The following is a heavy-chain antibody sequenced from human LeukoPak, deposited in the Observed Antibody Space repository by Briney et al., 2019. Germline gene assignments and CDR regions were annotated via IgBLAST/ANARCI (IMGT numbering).Heavy chain of an antibody. CDR1: GGSISSSSYY. V-gene: IGHV4-39*01. J-gene: IGHJ4*02. D-gene: IGHD5-24*01. Sequence: SETLSLTCTVSGGSISSSSYYWGWIRRPPGKGLEWIGSIYYSGSTYYNPSLKSRVTISVDTSKNQFSLKLSSVTAADTAVYYCARSQDGYNPYYFDYWGQGTLVTVSS. CDR3: ARSQDGYNPYYFDY. CDR2: IYYSGST.